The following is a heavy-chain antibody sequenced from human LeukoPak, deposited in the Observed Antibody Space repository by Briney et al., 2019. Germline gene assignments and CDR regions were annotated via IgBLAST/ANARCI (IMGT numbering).Heavy chain of an antibody. Sequence: SETLSLTCTVSGGSMSSTSYYWGWIRQPPGKGLEWIGSIYYSGSTYYNLSLKSRVTISADTSKNQFSLKLSSVTAADTAVFYCATYDYYGSGSYYNFDHWGQGTLVTVSS. CDR2: IYYSGST. CDR1: GGSMSSTSYY. V-gene: IGHV4-39*01. D-gene: IGHD3-10*01. J-gene: IGHJ4*02. CDR3: ATYDYYGSGSYYNFDH.